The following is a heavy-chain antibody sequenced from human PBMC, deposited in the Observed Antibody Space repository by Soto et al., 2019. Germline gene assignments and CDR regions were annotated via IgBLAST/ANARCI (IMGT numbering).Heavy chain of an antibody. Sequence: QLRLQESGSGLVKPSQTLSLTCTVSGGSLSSGSFSWGWIRQPPGKGLEWIGYINYSGNTYYNPSLRRRVTISRDMSTNQFSLKLGSVTAADTAVYYCARGGGSTDYVANYYVDYGGRGTLVTVSS. CDR1: GGSLSSGSFS. CDR3: ARGGGSTDYVANYYVDY. CDR2: INYSGNT. J-gene: IGHJ4*02. V-gene: IGHV4-30-2*01. D-gene: IGHD4-17*01.